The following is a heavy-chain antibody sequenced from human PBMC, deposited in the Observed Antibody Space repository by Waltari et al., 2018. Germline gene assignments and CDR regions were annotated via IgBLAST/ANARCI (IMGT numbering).Heavy chain of an antibody. V-gene: IGHV4-4*02. CDR3: ARDRGRGLYLDA. J-gene: IGHJ5*02. Sequence: QLQLQESGPGLVKPSGTLSLSCAVSGDSVTTPNWVSWVRQSPQRGLEWIGQVLSTGKTNYSPSFASRVTMSLDASNNQFSLKVTSATAADTAVYYCARDRGRGLYLDAWGPGTLVTVSP. D-gene: IGHD2-15*01. CDR1: GDSVTTPNW. CDR2: VLSTGKT.